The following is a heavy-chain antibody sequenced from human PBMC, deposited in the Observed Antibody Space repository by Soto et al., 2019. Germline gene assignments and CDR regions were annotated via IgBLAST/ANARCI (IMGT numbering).Heavy chain of an antibody. J-gene: IGHJ4*02. V-gene: IGHV4-59*01. D-gene: IGHD5-18*01. CDR2: ISHSGST. CDR1: GGSISSYY. Sequence: QVQLQESGPGLVKPSETLSLTCTVSGGSISSYYWSWFRQPPGKGLEWIGYISHSGSTKYNPSLESRVTMSIDTSTHQFSLKLSFLTAADTAVYYWASIPRGSIFGWFDYWGQGSLVTVSS. CDR3: ASIPRGSIFGWFDY.